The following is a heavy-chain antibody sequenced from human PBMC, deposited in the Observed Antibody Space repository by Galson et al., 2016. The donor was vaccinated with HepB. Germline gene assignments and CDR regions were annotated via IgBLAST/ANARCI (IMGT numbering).Heavy chain of an antibody. Sequence: SETLSLTCTVSGGSINRPNYHWGWIRQSPGRGLEWIGSIHFSGNTYYNPSLKSRVTISVDTSKKQFSLKLSSVTAADTAVYYCAGPSGDFWSDPRGGWFDPWGQGTQVTVSS. CDR2: IHFSGNT. CDR1: GGSINRPNYH. J-gene: IGHJ5*02. D-gene: IGHD3-3*01. CDR3: AGPSGDFWSDPRGGWFDP. V-gene: IGHV4-39*01.